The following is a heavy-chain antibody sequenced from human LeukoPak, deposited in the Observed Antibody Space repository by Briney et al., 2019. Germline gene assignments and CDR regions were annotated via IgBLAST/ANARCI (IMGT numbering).Heavy chain of an antibody. CDR2: IYSSGNT. Sequence: SQTLSLTCTVSGGSISSGGYYWSWIRQPPGKGLEWIGRIYSSGNTNYNPSLKSRVTMSVDTSKNQFSLKLSSVTAADTAVYYCARDSVVKGLYYFDYWGQGTLVTVSS. V-gene: IGHV4-61*02. CDR1: GGSISSGGYY. D-gene: IGHD2/OR15-2a*01. CDR3: ARDSVVKGLYYFDY. J-gene: IGHJ4*02.